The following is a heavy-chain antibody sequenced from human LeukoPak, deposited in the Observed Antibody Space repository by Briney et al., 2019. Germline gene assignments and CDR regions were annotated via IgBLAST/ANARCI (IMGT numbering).Heavy chain of an antibody. J-gene: IGHJ4*02. Sequence: PGGSLRLSCTASGLTFSNYTTTWVRQAPGKGLEWVSSITGSGRGTYYADSVKGRFSVSRDNSQNTVFLHMNSLRADDTALYYCANAGKQRITMIVVVAGPDHYFDYWGQGTLVTVSS. CDR3: ANAGKQRITMIVVVAGPDHYFDY. CDR1: GLTFSNYT. V-gene: IGHV3-23*01. CDR2: ITGSGRGT. D-gene: IGHD3-22*01.